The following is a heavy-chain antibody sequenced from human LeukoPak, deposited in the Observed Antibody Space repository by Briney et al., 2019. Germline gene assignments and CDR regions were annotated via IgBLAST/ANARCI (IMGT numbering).Heavy chain of an antibody. Sequence: PGGSLRLSCAASGFTFSSYWMHWVRQTPGKGLVWVSRINSDGNITTYADSVKGRFTISRDNAKNTLYLQMNILRAEDTAVYYCVREYTSSSGRAFDYWGQGTLVTVSS. V-gene: IGHV3-74*01. CDR3: VREYTSSSGRAFDY. J-gene: IGHJ4*02. D-gene: IGHD1-1*01. CDR2: INSDGNIT. CDR1: GFTFSSYW.